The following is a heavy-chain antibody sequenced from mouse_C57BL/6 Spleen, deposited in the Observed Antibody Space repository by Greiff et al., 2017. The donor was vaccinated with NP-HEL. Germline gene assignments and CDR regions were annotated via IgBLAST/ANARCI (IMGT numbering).Heavy chain of an antibody. CDR2: IDPNSGGT. V-gene: IGHV1-72*01. J-gene: IGHJ1*03. Sequence: QVQLQQPGAELVKPGASVKLSCKASGYTFTSYWMHWVKQRPGRGLEWIGRIDPNSGGTKYNEKFKSKATLTVDKPSSTAYMQLSSLTSEDSAVYYCAEDYYGSSGYFDVWGTGTTVTVSS. CDR3: AEDYYGSSGYFDV. CDR1: GYTFTSYW. D-gene: IGHD1-1*01.